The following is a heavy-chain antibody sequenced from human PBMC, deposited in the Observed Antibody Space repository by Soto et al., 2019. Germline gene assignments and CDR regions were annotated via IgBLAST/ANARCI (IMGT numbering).Heavy chain of an antibody. Sequence: EVQLLESGGGLVQPGGSLRLSCAASGFTFSSYAMSWVRQAPGKGLEWVSAISGSGGSTYYADSVKGRFTISRDNSKNTLYLQMNSLRAEDTAVYYCAKGGDRYCSGGSCYDYWGQGTLVTVSS. CDR2: ISGSGGST. D-gene: IGHD2-15*01. V-gene: IGHV3-23*01. CDR3: AKGGDRYCSGGSCYDY. J-gene: IGHJ4*02. CDR1: GFTFSSYA.